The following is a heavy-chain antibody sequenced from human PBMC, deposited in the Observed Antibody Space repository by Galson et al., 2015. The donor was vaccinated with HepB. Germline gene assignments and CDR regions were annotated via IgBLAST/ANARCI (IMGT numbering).Heavy chain of an antibody. CDR2: ISSSFSGSST. V-gene: IGHV3-11*06. D-gene: IGHD6-19*01. CDR1: GFTFSDYY. J-gene: IGHJ4*02. Sequence: SLRLSCAASGFTFSDYYMSWIRQTPGKGLEWLSYISSSFSGSSTNYADSVLGRFTISRDNAKNSLFPQLNSLRAEDTAVYYCARVRSVAGTIGFDNWGQGTLVTVSS. CDR3: ARVRSVAGTIGFDN.